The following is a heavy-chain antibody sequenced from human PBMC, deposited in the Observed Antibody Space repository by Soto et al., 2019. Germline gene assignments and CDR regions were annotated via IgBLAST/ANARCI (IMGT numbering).Heavy chain of an antibody. D-gene: IGHD4-17*01. Sequence: EVQLVESGGGLVQPGGSLRLSCAASGFTFSSYWIHWVRQAPGKGLVWVSRIGSDGSPTRYADSVKGRFTISRDNAKNTLYLQMSSLRAEDTTVYYCARGRGYGDYFYFDYSGQGTLVTVSS. J-gene: IGHJ4*02. CDR3: ARGRGYGDYFYFDY. CDR1: GFTFSSYW. CDR2: IGSDGSPT. V-gene: IGHV3-74*01.